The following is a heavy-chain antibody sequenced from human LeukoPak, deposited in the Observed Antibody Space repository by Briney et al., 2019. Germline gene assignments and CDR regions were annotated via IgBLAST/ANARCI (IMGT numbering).Heavy chain of an antibody. CDR3: ARSSKSYYDSSGYFYYYYGMDV. CDR1: GGSISSGGYS. Sequence: PSETLSLTCAVSGGSISSGGYSWSWIRQPPGKGLEWIGYIYHSGSTYYNPSLKSRVTISVDTSKNQFSLKLSSVTAADTAVYYCARSSKSYYDSSGYFYYYYGMDVWGQGTTVTVSS. V-gene: IGHV4-30-2*02. CDR2: IYHSGST. J-gene: IGHJ6*02. D-gene: IGHD3-22*01.